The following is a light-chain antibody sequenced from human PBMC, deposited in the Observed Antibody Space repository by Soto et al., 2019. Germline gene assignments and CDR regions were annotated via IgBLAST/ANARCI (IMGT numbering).Light chain of an antibody. J-gene: IGLJ2*01. Sequence: SYELTQPPSVSVAPGQTARVTCGGTNIASKSVHWFQQKPGQAPVLVVYDNRDRPSGIPERFSGFNSGAERYLTISNLQSEDEAEYYCQTWDTGTDVVFGGGTKLTVL. CDR3: QTWDTGTDVV. CDR2: DNR. V-gene: IGLV3-21*02. CDR1: NIASKS.